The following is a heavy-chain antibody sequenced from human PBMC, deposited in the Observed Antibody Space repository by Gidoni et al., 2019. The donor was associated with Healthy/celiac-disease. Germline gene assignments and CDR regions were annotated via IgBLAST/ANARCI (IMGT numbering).Heavy chain of an antibody. V-gene: IGHV3-30-3*01. CDR1: GCTFSSYA. CDR2: ISYDGSNK. Sequence: QVQLVESGGGGVQPGRSLRRPCGAAGCTFSSYAMNWVRQAPGKGLEGGAVISYDGSNKYYADSVKGRFTISRDNSKNTLYLQMNSLRAEDTAVYYCAREVDENYYDSSGYYYDAFDIWGQGTMVTVSS. CDR3: AREVDENYYDSSGYYYDAFDI. D-gene: IGHD3-22*01. J-gene: IGHJ3*02.